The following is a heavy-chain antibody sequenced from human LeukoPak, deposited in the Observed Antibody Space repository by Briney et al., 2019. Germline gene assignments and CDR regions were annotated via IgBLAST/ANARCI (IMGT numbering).Heavy chain of an antibody. CDR3: AKWDIVVVPAATFDY. D-gene: IGHD2-2*01. J-gene: IGHJ4*02. CDR1: GFTFSTYG. Sequence: QSGGSLGLSCAVSGFTFSTYGMSWVRQAPGKGLEWVSAISGSGGSTYYADSVKGRFTISRDNSKNTLYLQMNSLRAEDTAVYYCAKWDIVVVPAATFDYWGQGTLVTVSS. V-gene: IGHV3-23*01. CDR2: ISGSGGST.